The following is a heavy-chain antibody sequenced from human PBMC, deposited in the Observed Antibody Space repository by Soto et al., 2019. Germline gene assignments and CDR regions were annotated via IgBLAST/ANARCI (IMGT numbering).Heavy chain of an antibody. CDR1: GGSFSGYF. Sequence: PSETLPLTCAVYGGSFSGYFWIWIRQPPGKGLEWIGEINHSGSTNYNPSFKSRVTISVDTSKNQFSLELTSVTAADTAVYYCAREVIRVSIFGVVSKRFDPWGRGTLVTVSS. J-gene: IGHJ5*02. D-gene: IGHD3-3*01. CDR3: AREVIRVSIFGVVSKRFDP. CDR2: INHSGST. V-gene: IGHV4-34*01.